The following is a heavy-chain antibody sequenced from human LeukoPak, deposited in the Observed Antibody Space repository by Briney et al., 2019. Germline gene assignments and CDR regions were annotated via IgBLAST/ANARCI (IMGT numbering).Heavy chain of an antibody. Sequence: PETLSLTCAVYGGSFSGYYWSWIRQPPGKGLEWIGEINHSGSTNYNPSLKSRVTISVDTSKNQFSLKLSSVTAADTAVYYCARVGRFRPTTYYMDVWGKGTTVTVSS. J-gene: IGHJ6*03. V-gene: IGHV4-34*01. CDR2: INHSGST. CDR3: ARVGRFRPTTYYMDV. CDR1: GGSFSGYY. D-gene: IGHD1-14*01.